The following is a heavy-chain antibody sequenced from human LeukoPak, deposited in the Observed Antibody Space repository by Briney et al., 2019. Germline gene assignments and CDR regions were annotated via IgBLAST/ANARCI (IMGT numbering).Heavy chain of an antibody. V-gene: IGHV4-34*01. CDR3: ARHRYSSSWYPDY. CDR2: TNHSGST. Sequence: SSETLSLTCAVYGGSFSGYYWSWIRQPPGKGLEWIGETNHSGSTNYNPSLKSRVTISVDTSKNQFSLKLSSVTAADTAVYYCARHRYSSSWYPDYWGQGTLVTVSS. J-gene: IGHJ4*02. CDR1: GGSFSGYY. D-gene: IGHD6-13*01.